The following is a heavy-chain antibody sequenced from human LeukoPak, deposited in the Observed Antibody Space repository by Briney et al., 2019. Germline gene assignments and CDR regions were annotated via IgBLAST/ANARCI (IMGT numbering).Heavy chain of an antibody. CDR1: GFTFSSYE. Sequence: GGSLRLSCAASGFTFSSYEMNWIRQAPGKGLEWVSYISSSGSTIYYAHSVKGRFTISRDNAKNSLYLQMNSLRAEDTAVYYCARTIWSGYSAHAFDIWGQGTMVTVSS. J-gene: IGHJ3*02. V-gene: IGHV3-48*03. D-gene: IGHD3-3*01. CDR2: ISSSGSTI. CDR3: ARTIWSGYSAHAFDI.